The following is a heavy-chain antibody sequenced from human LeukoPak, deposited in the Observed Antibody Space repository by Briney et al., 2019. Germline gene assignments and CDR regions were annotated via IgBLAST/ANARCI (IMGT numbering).Heavy chain of an antibody. CDR2: ISYDGSNK. V-gene: IGHV3-30*18. Sequence: PGGSLRLSCAASGFTFSSYWMSWVRQAPGKGLEWVAVISYDGSNKYYADSVKGRFTISRDNSKNALYLQMNSLRAEDTAVYYCAKVGIAARPEGYYFDYWGQGTLVTVSS. CDR3: AKVGIAARPEGYYFDY. D-gene: IGHD6-6*01. J-gene: IGHJ4*02. CDR1: GFTFSSYW.